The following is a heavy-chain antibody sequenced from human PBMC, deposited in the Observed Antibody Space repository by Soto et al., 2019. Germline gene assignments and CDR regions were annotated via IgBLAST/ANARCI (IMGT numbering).Heavy chain of an antibody. CDR1: GFSFRSYA. CDR3: ADGGRYPYF. Sequence: EVQLLESGGDLVQPGGSLTLSCAASGFSFRSYAMGWVRQAPGKGLAWVSSISAGGDGTYYADSVKGRFTISRDNSKNTLDLQMDSLRAEDTAVYYCADGGRYPYFWGQGTRVTVSS. J-gene: IGHJ4*02. D-gene: IGHD1-26*01. CDR2: ISAGGDGT. V-gene: IGHV3-23*01.